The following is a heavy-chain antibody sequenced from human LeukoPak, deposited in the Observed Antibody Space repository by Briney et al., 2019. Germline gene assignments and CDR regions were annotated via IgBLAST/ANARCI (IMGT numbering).Heavy chain of an antibody. Sequence: GGSLRLSCAASGFIFISYWMHWVRQAPGKGLVWVSRVNSDGSSTSYADSVKGRFTISRDNAKNTLYLQMNSLRAEDTAVYYCATSQYSGSYFDYWGQGKVVTVSS. J-gene: IGHJ4*02. CDR1: GFIFISYW. D-gene: IGHD1-26*01. CDR2: VNSDGSST. CDR3: ATSQYSGSYFDY. V-gene: IGHV3-74*01.